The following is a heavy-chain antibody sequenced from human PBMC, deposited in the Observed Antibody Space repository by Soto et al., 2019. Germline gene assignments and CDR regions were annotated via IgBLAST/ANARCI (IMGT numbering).Heavy chain of an antibody. CDR3: ARDFTTRSYGVDV. Sequence: QAQLVQSGAEVKKPGASVKVSCKASGYTFTGAYIHWVRQAPGQGLEWMGCINPNSGCTEFAQKFQGRVTVTRDTSITTVYMEMNRLRSDDTGVYYCARDFTTRSYGVDVWGQGTAVTVSS. CDR1: GYTFTGAY. D-gene: IGHD3-10*01. CDR2: INPNSGCT. J-gene: IGHJ6*02. V-gene: IGHV1-2*02.